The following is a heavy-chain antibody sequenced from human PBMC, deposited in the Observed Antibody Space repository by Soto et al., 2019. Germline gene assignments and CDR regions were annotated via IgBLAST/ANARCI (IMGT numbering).Heavy chain of an antibody. Sequence: PGGSLRLSCAVSGFSFSNFGMHWVRQAPGKGLEWVAVISYDGRNMYYADSVKGRFTISRDNSKNTLYLQMNSLRAEDTAVYYCANGYSPTYYYYGMDVWGQGTTVTVSS. CDR1: GFSFSNFG. V-gene: IGHV3-30*18. J-gene: IGHJ6*02. CDR3: ANGYSPTYYYYGMDV. D-gene: IGHD5-18*01. CDR2: ISYDGRNM.